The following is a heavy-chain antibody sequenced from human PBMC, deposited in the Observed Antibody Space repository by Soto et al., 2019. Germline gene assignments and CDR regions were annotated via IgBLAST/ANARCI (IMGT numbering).Heavy chain of an antibody. Sequence: FLRLSCAASGFTFSDYYMSWIRQDQGKGLEWVSYISSSGSTIYYADSVKGRFTISRDNAKNSLYLQMNSLRAEDTAVYYCAREISPPYYLDVWGKATTVTVSS. CDR2: ISSSGSTI. CDR1: GFTFSDYY. D-gene: IGHD2-15*01. V-gene: IGHV3-11*01. CDR3: AREISPPYYLDV. J-gene: IGHJ6*03.